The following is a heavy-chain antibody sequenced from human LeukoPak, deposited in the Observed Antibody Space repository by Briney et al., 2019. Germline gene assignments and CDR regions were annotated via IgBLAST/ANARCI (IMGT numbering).Heavy chain of an antibody. CDR3: ARGSGSCSSTSCYRTSDY. CDR2: INQDGSEI. CDR1: GFTFNNYW. Sequence: GGSLRLSCAASGFTFNNYWMSWVRQAPGKGLEWVANINQDGSEIYSVDSMKGRFTISRDNAKNTLYLQMNNLRAEDTALYYCARGSGSCSSTSCYRTSDYWGQGTLVIVSS. V-gene: IGHV3-7*01. J-gene: IGHJ4*02. D-gene: IGHD2-2*01.